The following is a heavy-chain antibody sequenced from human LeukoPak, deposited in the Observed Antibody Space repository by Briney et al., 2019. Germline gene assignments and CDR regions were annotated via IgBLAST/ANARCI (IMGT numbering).Heavy chain of an antibody. CDR1: GFTFSNYD. Sequence: PGGSLRLSCAASGFTFSNYDMHWVRQTIGKGLEWVSIIGFAGDTYYPGSARGRFTISRENAKNSLYLQMNSLRVEDTALYFCARGADAACDYWGQGIPVTVSS. V-gene: IGHV3-13*04. CDR3: ARGADAACDY. CDR2: IGFAGDT. J-gene: IGHJ4*02. D-gene: IGHD1-26*01.